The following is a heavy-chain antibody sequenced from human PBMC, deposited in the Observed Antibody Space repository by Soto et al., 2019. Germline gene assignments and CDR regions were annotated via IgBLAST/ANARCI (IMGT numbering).Heavy chain of an antibody. CDR3: STGTMVRGVSLY. J-gene: IGHJ4*02. D-gene: IGHD3-10*01. CDR1: GFTFSNAW. V-gene: IGHV3-15*01. CDR2: MKSKTDGGTT. Sequence: EVQLVESGGGLVKPGGSLRLSCAASGFTFSNAWMSWVRQAPGKGLEWVGRMKSKTDGGTTDYAAPAKNRITITRDDSKNTFYLEMNSLKTEDTAVYYCSTGTMVRGVSLYWGQGTLVTVSS.